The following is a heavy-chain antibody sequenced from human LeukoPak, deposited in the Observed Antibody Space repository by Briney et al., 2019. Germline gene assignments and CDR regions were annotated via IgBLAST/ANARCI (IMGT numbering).Heavy chain of an antibody. CDR3: ARSKYQLLSQYNWFDP. Sequence: SETLSLTCTVSGGSISSGGYYWSWIRQHPGKGLEWLGYIYYSGSTYYNPSLKSRVTISVDTSKNQFSLKLSSVTAADTAAYYCARSKYQLLSQYNWFDPWGQGTLVTVSS. CDR2: IYYSGST. D-gene: IGHD2-2*01. J-gene: IGHJ5*02. CDR1: GGSISSGGYY. V-gene: IGHV4-31*03.